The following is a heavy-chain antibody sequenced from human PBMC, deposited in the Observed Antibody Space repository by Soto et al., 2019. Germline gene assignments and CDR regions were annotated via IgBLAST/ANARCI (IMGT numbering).Heavy chain of an antibody. Sequence: QITLKESGPTLVKPTQTLTLTCTFSGFSLSTSGVGVGWIRQPPGKALEWLALIYWDDDKRYSPSLKSRLTTXKXTXXHQVVLTMTDMDPVDTATYYCAHSPWRYYTYGMDVWGQGTTVTVSS. V-gene: IGHV2-5*02. CDR2: IYWDDDK. CDR3: AHSPWRYYTYGMDV. J-gene: IGHJ6*02. D-gene: IGHD3-9*01. CDR1: GFSLSTSGVG.